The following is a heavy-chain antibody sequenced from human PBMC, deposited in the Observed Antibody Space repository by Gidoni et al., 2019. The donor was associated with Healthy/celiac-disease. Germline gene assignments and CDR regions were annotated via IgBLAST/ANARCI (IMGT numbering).Heavy chain of an antibody. CDR3: ARDALGTYYYDSSGYYAQTYYFDY. CDR1: GFTFSSYS. V-gene: IGHV3-48*01. CDR2: ISSSSSTI. D-gene: IGHD3-22*01. J-gene: IGHJ4*02. Sequence: EVQLVESGGGLVQPGGSLRLSCAASGFTFSSYSMNWVRQAPGKGLEWVSYISSSSSTIYYADSVKGRFTISRDNAKNSLYLQMNSLRAEDTAVYYCARDALGTYYYDSSGYYAQTYYFDYWGQGTLVTVSS.